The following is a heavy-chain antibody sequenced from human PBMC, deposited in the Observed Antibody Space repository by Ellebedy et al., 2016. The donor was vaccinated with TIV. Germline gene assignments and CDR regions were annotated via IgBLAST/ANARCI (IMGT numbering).Heavy chain of an antibody. CDR2: IFHSGST. J-gene: IGHJ3*02. V-gene: IGHV4-59*01. CDR3: ARSSISVFGVTDVLDI. D-gene: IGHD3-3*01. Sequence: MPGGSLRLSCAVYGASFIGYYWLWIRHPPGNGLEWLGYIFHSGSTIYNPSLRSRVTISLDKSQKEVSLKLTSVTAADTAVYFCARSSISVFGVTDVLDIWGQGTLVTVSS. CDR1: GASFIGYY.